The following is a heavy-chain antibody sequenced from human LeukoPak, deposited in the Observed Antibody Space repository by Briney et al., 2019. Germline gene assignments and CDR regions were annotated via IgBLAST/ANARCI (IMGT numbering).Heavy chain of an antibody. CDR1: GFTFSSYA. CDR3: AKDPLVRWLRPHLNY. CDR2: ISGSGGST. D-gene: IGHD5-12*01. V-gene: IGHV3-23*01. J-gene: IGHJ4*02. Sequence: PGGSLRLSCAASGFTFSSYAMSWVRQAPGKGLEWVSAISGSGGSTYYADSVKGRFTISRDNSKNTLYLQMNSLRAEDTAVYYCAKDPLVRWLRPHLNYWGQGTLVTVSS.